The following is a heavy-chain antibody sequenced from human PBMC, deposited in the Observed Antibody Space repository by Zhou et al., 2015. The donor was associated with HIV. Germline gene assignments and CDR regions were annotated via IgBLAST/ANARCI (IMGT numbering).Heavy chain of an antibody. J-gene: IGHJ6*02. Sequence: QVQLVQSGAEVKKPGSSVKVSCKASGGTFSSYGISWVRQAPGQGLEWMGGIIPIFGTANYAQKFQGRVTITADESTSTAYMELSSLRSEDTAMYYCARDPSPGIAVAGTHYYYGMDVWGQGTTVTVSS. CDR3: ARDPSPGIAVAGTHYYYGMDV. CDR2: IIPIFGTA. CDR1: GGTFSSYG. D-gene: IGHD6-19*01. V-gene: IGHV1-69*13.